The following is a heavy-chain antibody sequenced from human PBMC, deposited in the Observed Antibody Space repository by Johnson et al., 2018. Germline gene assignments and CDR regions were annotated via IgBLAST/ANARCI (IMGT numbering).Heavy chain of an antibody. CDR3: AREWGGSGSYLFACDI. D-gene: IGHD1-26*01. CDR1: GFTFSSYG. V-gene: IGHV3-30*03. Sequence: QVQLVESGGGVVQPGRSLRLSCAASGFTFSSYGMHWVRQAPGQGLEWVAVISYDGSNKYYADSVKGRFTISRDNSKNTLDLQMNSLRAEDTAMYYCAREWGGSGSYLFACDIWGQGTMGTVAS. CDR2: ISYDGSNK. J-gene: IGHJ3*02.